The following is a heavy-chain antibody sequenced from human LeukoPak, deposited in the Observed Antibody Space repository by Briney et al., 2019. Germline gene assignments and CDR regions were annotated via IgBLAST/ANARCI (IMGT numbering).Heavy chain of an antibody. D-gene: IGHD6-13*01. CDR2: IYYSGST. CDR1: GGSISSGGYY. V-gene: IGHV4-31*03. J-gene: IGHJ5*02. CDR3: GREKDPAATPKGPGGRFHP. Sequence: PSETLSLTCTVSGGSISSGGYYWSWIRQHPGKGLEWIGYIYYSGSTYYNPSLKSRVTISVDTSKNQFSLKLSSVTAADAAVYYCGREKDPAATPKGPGGRFHPGGQETLAPVSS.